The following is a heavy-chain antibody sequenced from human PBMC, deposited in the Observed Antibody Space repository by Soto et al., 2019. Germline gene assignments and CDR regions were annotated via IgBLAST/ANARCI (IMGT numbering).Heavy chain of an antibody. J-gene: IGHJ4*02. CDR3: ASGLLVAATTHCLGY. Sequence: EGSVRVSCAASEFTFTSYAVRWVRQAPGKGLEWVSGISGSDGSTYYADSVTGRFTISRDNSKNTLYLQMNSLRAEDTAVYYCASGLLVAATTHCLGYCGQRSMGTASS. V-gene: IGHV3-23*01. CDR2: ISGSDGST. CDR1: EFTFTSYA. D-gene: IGHD2-8*02.